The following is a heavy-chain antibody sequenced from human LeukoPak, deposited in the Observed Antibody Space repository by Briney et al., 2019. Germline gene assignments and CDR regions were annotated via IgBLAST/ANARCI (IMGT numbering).Heavy chain of an antibody. D-gene: IGHD4-11*01. Sequence: PSETLSLTCTVSGGSISSYYWSWIRQPPGKGLEWIGYIYYSGSTNYNPSLKSRVTISVDTSKNQFSLKLSSVTAADTAVYYCARATTVTTWYYYYYMDVWGKGTTVTVSS. CDR2: IYYSGST. J-gene: IGHJ6*03. V-gene: IGHV4-59*12. CDR1: GGSISSYY. CDR3: ARATTVTTWYYYYYMDV.